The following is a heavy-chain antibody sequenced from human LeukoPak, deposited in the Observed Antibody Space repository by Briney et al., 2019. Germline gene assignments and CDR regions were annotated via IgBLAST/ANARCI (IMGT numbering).Heavy chain of an antibody. CDR1: GFTFSSYS. V-gene: IGHV3-23*01. D-gene: IGHD3-22*01. J-gene: IGHJ4*02. CDR2: ISGSGGST. CDR3: AKGDSSGYLRGIYYFEY. Sequence: GGSLRLSCAASGFTFSSYSMNWVRQAPGKGLEWVPAISGSGGSTYYADSVKGRFTISRDNSKNTLYLQMNSLRAEDTAVYYCAKGDSSGYLRGIYYFEYWGQGTLVTVSS.